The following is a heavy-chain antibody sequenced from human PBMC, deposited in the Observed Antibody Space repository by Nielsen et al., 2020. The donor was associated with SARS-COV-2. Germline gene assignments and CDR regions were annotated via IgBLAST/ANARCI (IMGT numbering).Heavy chain of an antibody. D-gene: IGHD3-10*01. Sequence: WVRQAPGQGLEWMGGIIPIFGTANYAQKFQGRVTITADESTSTAYMELSSLRSEDTTVYYCARLAGYYYGSGSPDGMDVWGQGTTVTVSS. V-gene: IGHV1-69*01. J-gene: IGHJ6*02. CDR2: IIPIFGTA. CDR3: ARLAGYYYGSGSPDGMDV.